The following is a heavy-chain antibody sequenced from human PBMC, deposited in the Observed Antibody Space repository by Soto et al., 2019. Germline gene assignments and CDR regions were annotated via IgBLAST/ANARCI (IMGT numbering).Heavy chain of an antibody. J-gene: IGHJ4*02. CDR1: GFSLTSSGMG. D-gene: IGHD4-17*01. CDR2: IYWVDDK. V-gene: IGHV2-5*02. CDR3: AHAGDYDLLTFDH. Sequence: QITLKESGPTLVRPAQTLTLTCAFSGFSLTSSGMGVAWIRQPPGKALEWLALIYWVDDKRYSPSLKDRLAISKDTSRNQVVLTITNVDPVDTATYFCAHAGDYDLLTFDHWGPGTLVTVSS.